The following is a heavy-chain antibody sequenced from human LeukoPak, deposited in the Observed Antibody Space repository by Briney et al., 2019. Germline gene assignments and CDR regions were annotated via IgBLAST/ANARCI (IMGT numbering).Heavy chain of an antibody. CDR2: VHHSGSA. Sequence: PSQTLSLTCSVSGDSISSDYYYWSWTRQLPGKGLEWIGYVHHSGSAFYKPSLKSRVTISVAPSTRQFSLEMHSVTAADTAVYYCARDHRTGVSLHFFDYWGQGKLVTVSS. CDR3: ARDHRTGVSLHFFDY. CDR1: GDSISSDYYY. D-gene: IGHD1-1*01. J-gene: IGHJ4*02. V-gene: IGHV4-31*02.